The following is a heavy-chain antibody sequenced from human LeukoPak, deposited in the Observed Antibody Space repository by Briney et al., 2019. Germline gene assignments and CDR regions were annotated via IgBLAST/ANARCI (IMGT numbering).Heavy chain of an antibody. CDR3: ATTGMATIAPPSN. V-gene: IGHV1-18*01. J-gene: IGHJ4*01. CDR2: ISAYNGNT. Sequence: GASVKVSCKASGYTFTSYGISWLRQAPGQGLEWMGWISAYNGNTNYAQKLQGRVTMTTDTSTSTAYMELRSLRSDDTAVYYCATTGMATIAPPSNWGQEPWSPSPQ. D-gene: IGHD5-24*01. CDR1: GYTFTSYG.